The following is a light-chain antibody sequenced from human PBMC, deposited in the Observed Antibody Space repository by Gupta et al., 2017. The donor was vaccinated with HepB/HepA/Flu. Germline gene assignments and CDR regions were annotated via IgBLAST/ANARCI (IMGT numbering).Light chain of an antibody. CDR2: WAS. CDR1: QSVLYSSNNKNY. J-gene: IGKJ1*01. CDR3: QQCYSTPRT. V-gene: IGKV4-1*01. Sequence: DIVMTQPPDSLAVSLGERATINCKSSQSVLYSSNNKNYLAWYQQKPGQPPKLLIYWASTRESGVPDRFSGSGSGTDFTLTISSLQAEDVAVYYCQQCYSTPRTFGQGTKVEIK.